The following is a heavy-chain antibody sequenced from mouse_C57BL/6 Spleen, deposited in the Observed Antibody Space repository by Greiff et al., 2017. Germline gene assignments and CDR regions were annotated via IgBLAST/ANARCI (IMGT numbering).Heavy chain of an antibody. CDR2: INPNYGTT. Sequence: VQLQQPGAELVRPGSSVKISCKASGYSFTDYNMNWVKQSNGKSLEWIGVINPNYGTTSYNQKFKGKATLTVDQSSSTAYMQLNSLTSEDSAVYYCAISTTVAAMDYWGQGTSVTVSS. CDR1: GYSFTDYN. V-gene: IGHV1-39*01. CDR3: AISTTVAAMDY. J-gene: IGHJ4*01. D-gene: IGHD1-1*01.